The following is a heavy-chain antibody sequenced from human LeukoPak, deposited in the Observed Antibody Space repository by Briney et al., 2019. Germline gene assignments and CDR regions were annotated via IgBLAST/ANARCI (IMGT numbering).Heavy chain of an antibody. J-gene: IGHJ4*02. CDR1: GFTFSSYG. CDR2: IWYDGSSK. D-gene: IGHD5-12*01. CDR3: AREMGLNIVATFGY. Sequence: GGSLRLSCAASGFTFSSYGMHWVRQAPGKGLEWVALIWYDGSSKYYRDSVKGRFTISRDNSKNTLYLQMNSLRDGDTAVYYCAREMGLNIVATFGYWGQGTLVTVFS. V-gene: IGHV3-33*01.